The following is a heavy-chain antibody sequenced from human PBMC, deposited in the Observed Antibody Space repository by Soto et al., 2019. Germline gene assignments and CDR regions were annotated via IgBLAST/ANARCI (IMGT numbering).Heavy chain of an antibody. J-gene: IGHJ4*02. V-gene: IGHV4-59*01. D-gene: IGHD2-2*01. Sequence: SETLSLTCTVSGGSISTGYWTWIRQPPEKGLEWIGYIYYSDSINYNPSLSSRVTISVDTSKKQFSLKLTSVTAADTAMYYCARGYCSSTSCYEFDYWGQGTLVTVSS. CDR3: ARGYCSSTSCYEFDY. CDR1: GGSISTGY. CDR2: IYYSDSI.